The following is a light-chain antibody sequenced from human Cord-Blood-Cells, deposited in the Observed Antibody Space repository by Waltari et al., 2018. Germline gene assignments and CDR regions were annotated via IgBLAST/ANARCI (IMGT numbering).Light chain of an antibody. CDR1: SSDVGGYNY. CDR2: DVS. J-gene: IGLJ1*01. CDR3: CSYAGSYTFYV. Sequence: QSALTQPRSVSGSPGQSVTISCTGTSSDVGGYNYVSWYQQHPGKAPELMIYDVSKRPSGCPDRCSGSKSGHTASLTISGLQAEDEADYYCCSYAGSYTFYVFGTGTKVTVL. V-gene: IGLV2-11*01.